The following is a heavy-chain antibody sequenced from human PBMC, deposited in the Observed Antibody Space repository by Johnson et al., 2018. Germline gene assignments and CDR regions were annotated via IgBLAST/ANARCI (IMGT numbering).Heavy chain of an antibody. CDR3: ARGRTEEQWLVLGGFDP. D-gene: IGHD6-19*01. Sequence: EVQLVESGAEVKTPGESLKISCKGSGYSFTSYWTAWVRQMPGKGLEWMGIIYPGDSDTRYSPSFQGQVTISADKSISTAYLQWSSLKASDTAMYYCARGRTEEQWLVLGGFDPWGQGTLVTVSS. CDR1: GYSFTSYW. CDR2: IYPGDSDT. V-gene: IGHV5-51*01. J-gene: IGHJ5*02.